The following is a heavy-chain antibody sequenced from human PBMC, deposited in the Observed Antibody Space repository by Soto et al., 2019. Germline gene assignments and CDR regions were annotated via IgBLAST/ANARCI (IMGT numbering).Heavy chain of an antibody. J-gene: IGHJ4*02. D-gene: IGHD6-19*01. CDR3: ARDTRAVAGTGTFDY. CDR1: GFTFSSYA. CDR2: ISYDGSNK. V-gene: IGHV3-30-3*01. Sequence: QVQLVESGGGVVQPGRSLRLSCAASGFTFSSYAMHWVRQAPGKGLEWVAVISYDGSNKYYADSVKGRFTISRDNSENTLYLQMNSLRAEDTAVYYCARDTRAVAGTGTFDYWGQGTLVTVSS.